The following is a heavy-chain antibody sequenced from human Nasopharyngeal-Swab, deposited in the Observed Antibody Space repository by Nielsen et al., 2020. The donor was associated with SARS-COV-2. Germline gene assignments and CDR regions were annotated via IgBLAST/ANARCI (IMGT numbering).Heavy chain of an antibody. CDR3: ARGWKFYPSSGDAFDI. J-gene: IGHJ3*02. CDR2: INPNSGGT. Sequence: ASVQVSCKASGYTFTGYYMHWVRQAPGQGLEWMGRINPNSGGTNYAQKFQGRVTMTRDTSISTAYMELSRLRSDDTAVYYCARGWKFYPSSGDAFDIWGQGTMVTVSS. CDR1: GYTFTGYY. D-gene: IGHD6-6*01. V-gene: IGHV1-2*06.